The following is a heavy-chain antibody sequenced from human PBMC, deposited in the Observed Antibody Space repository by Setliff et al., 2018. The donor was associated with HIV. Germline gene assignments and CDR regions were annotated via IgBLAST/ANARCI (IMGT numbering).Heavy chain of an antibody. CDR1: GYTFTAYY. CDR3: VRNPHPTVVVPRDSHCYTMNI. D-gene: IGHD2-21*01. V-gene: IGHV1-2*06. J-gene: IGHJ6*03. CDR2: IHPNSGGT. Sequence: ASVKVSYKTSGYTFTAYYIHWVRQAPGQGLEWMGRIHPNSGGTAYPQKFQGRVAMTRDTSISTAYMELRRLTSDDTAVYYCVRNPHPTVVVPRDSHCYTMNIWGKGTTVTSP.